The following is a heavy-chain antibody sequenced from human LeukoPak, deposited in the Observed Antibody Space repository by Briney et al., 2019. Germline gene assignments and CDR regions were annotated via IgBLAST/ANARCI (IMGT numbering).Heavy chain of an antibody. Sequence: ASVKVSCKASGGTFSSYTISWVRQAPGQGLEWMGRIIPIFGTANYAQKFQGRVTISTDESTSTAYMELSSLRSEDTAVYYCARDGYNPDYYYYYMDVWGKGTTVTVSS. CDR1: GGTFSSYT. CDR3: ARDGYNPDYYYYYMDV. V-gene: IGHV1-69*05. J-gene: IGHJ6*03. CDR2: IIPIFGTA. D-gene: IGHD5-24*01.